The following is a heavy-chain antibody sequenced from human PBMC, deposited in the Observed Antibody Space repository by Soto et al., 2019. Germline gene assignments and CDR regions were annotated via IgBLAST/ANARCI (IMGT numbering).Heavy chain of an antibody. CDR1: GFTFSSYS. D-gene: IGHD2-15*01. Sequence: EVQLVESGGGLVKPGGSLRLSCAASGFTFSSYSRNWVRQAPGKGLEWVSSISSSSSYIYYADSVKGRFTISRDNAKNSLYLQMNSLRAEDTAVYYCARSCSGGSCYSVDVWGQGTTVTVSS. V-gene: IGHV3-21*01. J-gene: IGHJ6*02. CDR3: ARSCSGGSCYSVDV. CDR2: ISSSSSYI.